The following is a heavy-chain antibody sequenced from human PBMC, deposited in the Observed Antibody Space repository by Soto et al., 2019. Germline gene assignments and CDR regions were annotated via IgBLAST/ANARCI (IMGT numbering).Heavy chain of an antibody. CDR3: AREYESSGYFFDY. CDR2: INAGNGNT. CDR1: GYTFTTYA. V-gene: IGHV1-3*01. J-gene: IGHJ4*02. Sequence: QVQLVQSGAEVKKPGASVKVSCKASGYTFTTYAMHWVRQAPGQRFEWMGWINAGNGNTKYSQKFQGRVTITWDTSASTAYMELSSLRSEDIAVYYCAREYESSGYFFDYWGLGTLVTVSS. D-gene: IGHD3-22*01.